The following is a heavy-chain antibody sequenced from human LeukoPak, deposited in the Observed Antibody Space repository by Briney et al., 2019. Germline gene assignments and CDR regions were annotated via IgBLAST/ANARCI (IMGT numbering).Heavy chain of an antibody. CDR2: IYTSGST. CDR3: ARRPDYGDSIRSPGAFDI. CDR1: GGSISSYY. D-gene: IGHD4-17*01. J-gene: IGHJ3*02. Sequence: SETLSLTCTVSGGSISSYYWSWIRQPAGKGLEWIGRIYTSGSTYYNPSLKSRVTISVDTSKNQFSLKVSSVTAADTAVYYCARRPDYGDSIRSPGAFDIWGQGTMVTVSS. V-gene: IGHV4-4*07.